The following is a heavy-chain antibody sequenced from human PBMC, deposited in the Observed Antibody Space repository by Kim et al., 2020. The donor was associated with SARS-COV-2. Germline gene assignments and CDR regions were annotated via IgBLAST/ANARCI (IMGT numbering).Heavy chain of an antibody. J-gene: IGHJ4*02. CDR1: GGSFSGYY. CDR3: ASVYYYVSGPRVYYFEF. D-gene: IGHD3-10*02. V-gene: IGHV4-34*01. Sequence: SETLSLTCAVYGGSFSGYYWYWIRQCPGKGLEWIGEINHSGTTNSNPSLKSRVTISIDTSKNQFSLKLSSVTAADTAVYYCASVYYYVSGPRVYYFEFWGQGTLVTVSS. CDR2: INHSGTT.